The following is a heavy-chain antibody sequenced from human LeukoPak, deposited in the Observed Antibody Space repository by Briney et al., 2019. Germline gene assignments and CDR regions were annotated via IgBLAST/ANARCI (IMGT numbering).Heavy chain of an antibody. CDR3: ARAAALVITKIFDY. CDR1: GFTFSSCA. J-gene: IGHJ4*02. D-gene: IGHD3-22*01. Sequence: GGSLRLSCAASGFTFSSCAMHWVRQAPGKGLEWVAVISYDGSNKYYADSVKGRFTISRDNSKNTLYPQMNSLRAEDTAVYYCARAAALVITKIFDYWGQGTLVTVSS. V-gene: IGHV3-30-3*01. CDR2: ISYDGSNK.